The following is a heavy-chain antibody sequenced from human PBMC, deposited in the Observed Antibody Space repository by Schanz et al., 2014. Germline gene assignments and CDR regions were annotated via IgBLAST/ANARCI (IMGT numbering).Heavy chain of an antibody. Sequence: QVQLVESGGGVVQPGRSLRLSCAASGFTFSSYAMHWVRQAPGKGLEWVAVMWNDGIKTHYADSVKGRFTISRDNAKNSLYLQMNSLRAEDTAVYYCAKAGSGWSTAGYYYWGQGTLVAVSS. J-gene: IGHJ4*02. CDR1: GFTFSSYA. V-gene: IGHV3-30*04. CDR2: MWNDGIKT. D-gene: IGHD6-19*01. CDR3: AKAGSGWSTAGYYY.